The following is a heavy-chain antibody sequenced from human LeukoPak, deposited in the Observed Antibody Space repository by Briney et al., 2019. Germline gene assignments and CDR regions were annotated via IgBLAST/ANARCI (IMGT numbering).Heavy chain of an antibody. J-gene: IGHJ5*02. D-gene: IGHD3-10*01. CDR3: QRLAYYYGSGT. CDR1: GGSISSGGYY. V-gene: IGHV4-30-2*01. Sequence: PSETLSLTCTVYGGSISSGGYYWSWIRQPPGKGLEWIGYIYHSGSTYYNPSLKSRVTISVDRSKNQFSLKLSSVTAAGTAVYYCQRLAYYYGSGTWGQGTLVTVSS. CDR2: IYHSGST.